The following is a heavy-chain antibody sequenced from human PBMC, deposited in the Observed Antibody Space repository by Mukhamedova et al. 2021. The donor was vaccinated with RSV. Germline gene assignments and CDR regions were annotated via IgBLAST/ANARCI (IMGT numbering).Heavy chain of an antibody. J-gene: IGHJ4*02. V-gene: IGHV1-2*02. D-gene: IGHD3-22*01. Sequence: GWINPNSGGTNYAQKFQRRVTMTRDTSISTAYMELSRLRSDDTAVYYCARRGSGYYPLDYWGQGTLVTVSS. CDR2: INPNSGGT. CDR3: ARRGSGYYPLDY.